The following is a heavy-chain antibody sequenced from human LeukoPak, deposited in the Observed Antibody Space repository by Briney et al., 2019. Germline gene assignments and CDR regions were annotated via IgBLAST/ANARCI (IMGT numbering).Heavy chain of an antibody. CDR1: GFTFSSYS. V-gene: IGHV3-21*01. J-gene: IGHJ4*02. Sequence: GGSLRLSCAASGFTFSSYSMNWVRQAPGKGLGWVSSISSSSSYISYADSVKGRFTISRDNANNSLYLQMNSLRAEDKAVYYCASQVVVPAARLFDYCGQGTLVTVSS. CDR2: ISSSSSYI. D-gene: IGHD2-2*01. CDR3: ASQVVVPAARLFDY.